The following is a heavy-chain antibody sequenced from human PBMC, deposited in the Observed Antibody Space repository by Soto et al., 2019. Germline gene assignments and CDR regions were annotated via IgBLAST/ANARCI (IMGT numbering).Heavy chain of an antibody. CDR3: AKDAVFVVRPRPSIGMHF. Sequence: GGALRLSCAASGFTFSSYGMHWVRQAPGKGLVWVSRMNCDGSNKYYADSVKGRFTISRDNSKNTLYLQMNSLRAEDTAVYYCAKDAVFVVRPRPSIGMHFWCQG. D-gene: IGHD3-3*01. V-gene: IGHV3-30*02. CDR1: GFTFSSYG. J-gene: IGHJ6*02. CDR2: MNCDGSNK.